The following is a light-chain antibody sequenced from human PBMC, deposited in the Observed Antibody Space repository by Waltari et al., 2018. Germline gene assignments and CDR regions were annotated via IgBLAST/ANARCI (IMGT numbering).Light chain of an antibody. V-gene: IGKV1-39*01. CDR2: GGS. Sequence: DILMSQSPASLSASVGDRVTITCRASETIVGYLAWYQSKPGKAPKLLIYGGSTLQNGVSSRVAGSGSDTEVTLSINGLQADDFATYYCQQTFGGPFTFGQGT. CDR3: QQTFGGPFT. CDR1: ETIVGY. J-gene: IGKJ2*01.